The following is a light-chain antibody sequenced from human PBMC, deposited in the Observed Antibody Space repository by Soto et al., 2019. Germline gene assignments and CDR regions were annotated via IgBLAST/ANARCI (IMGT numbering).Light chain of an antibody. J-gene: IGLJ2*01. CDR2: DVS. CDR3: CSYAGSYVV. V-gene: IGLV2-11*01. CDR1: SSDVGGYNY. Sequence: QSALTQPRSVSGSPGQSVTISCTGTSSDVGGYNYVSWYQQHPGKAPKLMIYDVSKRPSGVPDRFSGSKSGNTASLTISGLQAEDEADYYCCSYAGSYVVFVGGTKLTAL.